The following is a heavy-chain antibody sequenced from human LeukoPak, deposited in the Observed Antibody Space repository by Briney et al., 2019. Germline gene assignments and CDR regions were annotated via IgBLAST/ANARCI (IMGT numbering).Heavy chain of an antibody. CDR2: ISGSGGGT. J-gene: IGHJ4*02. CDR1: GFTFSSYA. CDR3: AKNPHYYDILTGYPKY. V-gene: IGHV3-23*01. Sequence: GGSLRLSCAASGFTFSSYAMSWVRQAPGKGLEWVSAISGSGGGTYYADSVKGRFTISRDNSKNTLYLQMNSLRAEDTAVYYCAKNPHYYDILTGYPKYWGQGTLVTVSS. D-gene: IGHD3-9*01.